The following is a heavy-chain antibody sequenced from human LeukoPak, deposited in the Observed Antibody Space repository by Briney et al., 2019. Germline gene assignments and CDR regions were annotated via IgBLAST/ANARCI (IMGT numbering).Heavy chain of an antibody. CDR2: ISSSGSTK. CDR3: AIEGYCSGGTCYTNWFDT. Sequence: PGGSLRLSCAASGFTFSSYSMNWVRQAPGKGLEWVSYISSSGSTKYYADSVKGRFTISRDNAQNSLYLQMKSLRDEDTAVYYCAIEGYCSGGTCYTNWFDTWGQGTLVTVSS. D-gene: IGHD2-15*01. J-gene: IGHJ5*02. CDR1: GFTFSSYS. V-gene: IGHV3-48*02.